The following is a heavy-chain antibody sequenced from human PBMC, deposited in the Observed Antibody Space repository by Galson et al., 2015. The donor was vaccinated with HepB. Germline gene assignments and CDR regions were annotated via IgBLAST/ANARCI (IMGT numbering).Heavy chain of an antibody. CDR2: IRSGSSTL. CDR1: EVSFDTSH. D-gene: IGHD5/OR15-5a*01. CDR3: ARVDAGFNLRVYYNGMDI. J-gene: IGHJ6*02. V-gene: IGHV3-48*04. Sequence: SLRLPRAVSEVSFDTSHMNRVRHAPAKGLEWVSYIRSGSSTLYYAASVKGRFNSSRDNAKNSLYLQMNALRADDTAVDYSARVDAGFNLRVYYNGMDIWGQGTTITVSS.